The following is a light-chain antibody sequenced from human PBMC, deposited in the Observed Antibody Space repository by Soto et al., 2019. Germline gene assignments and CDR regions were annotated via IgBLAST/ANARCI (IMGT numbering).Light chain of an antibody. J-gene: IGKJ5*01. CDR1: RSVSSY. CDR2: GAS. V-gene: IGKV3-20*01. Sequence: EIVLTQSPATLSLSPGESATLSCRATRSVSSYLAWYQQKPGQAPRLLIYGASSRATGIPDRFSGSGSGTDFTLTISRLEPEDFAVYYCQQYGSSPPTFGQGTRLEIK. CDR3: QQYGSSPPT.